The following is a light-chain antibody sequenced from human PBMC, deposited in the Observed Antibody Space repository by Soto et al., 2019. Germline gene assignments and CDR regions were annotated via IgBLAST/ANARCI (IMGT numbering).Light chain of an antibody. Sequence: QLVLTQPPSVSGAPGQRVTISCTGSSSNVGAGYDVYWYQQLPGTAPKLLISANSNRPSGVPDRFSGSKSGTSASLAIAGLQSEDEADYYCQSYDSSLSLVFGGGTKVTVL. CDR1: SSNVGAGYD. J-gene: IGLJ2*01. CDR2: ANS. V-gene: IGLV1-40*01. CDR3: QSYDSSLSLV.